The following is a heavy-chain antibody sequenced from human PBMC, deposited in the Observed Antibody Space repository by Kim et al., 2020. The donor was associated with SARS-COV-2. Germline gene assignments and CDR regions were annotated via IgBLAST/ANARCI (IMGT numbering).Heavy chain of an antibody. D-gene: IGHD3-22*01. Sequence: PSRKSRVTISVDTSKNQFSLKLGSVTAADTAVYYCARASHDSSGYYYLEPWGQGTLVTVSS. CDR3: ARASHDSSGYYYLEP. J-gene: IGHJ5*02. V-gene: IGHV4-30-2*05.